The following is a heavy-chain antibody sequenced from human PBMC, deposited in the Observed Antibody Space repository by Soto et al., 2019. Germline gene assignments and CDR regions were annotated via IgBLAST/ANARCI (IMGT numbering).Heavy chain of an antibody. Sequence: QVQLVQSGAEVKKPGSSVKVSGRASGGTFSSYAVSWVRQAPGQGLEWMGVIIPLLNTPKYVQKFQGRVPITADASATTAYMERSSLRSEDTGVYYCARESSSRYYYSDVRDVWVQGTTGTVSS. J-gene: IGHJ6*02. V-gene: IGHV1-69*01. CDR3: ARESSSRYYYSDVRDV. CDR2: IIPLLNTP. CDR1: GGTFSSYA. D-gene: IGHD3-22*01.